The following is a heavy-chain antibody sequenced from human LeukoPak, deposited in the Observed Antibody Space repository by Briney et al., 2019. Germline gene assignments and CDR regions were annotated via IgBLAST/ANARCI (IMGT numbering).Heavy chain of an antibody. CDR1: GYTFTGYY. J-gene: IGHJ4*02. V-gene: IGHV1-2*02. CDR2: INPNSGGT. D-gene: IGHD5-12*01. CDR3: ARGGPRCHSIRSYSGYDWYPCRYYFDY. Sequence: ASVKVSCKASGYTFTGYYMHWVRQAPGQGLEWMGWINPNSGGTNYAQKFQGRVTMTRDTSISTAYMELSRLRSDDTAVYYCARGGPRCHSIRSYSGYDWYPCRYYFDYWGQGTLVTVSS.